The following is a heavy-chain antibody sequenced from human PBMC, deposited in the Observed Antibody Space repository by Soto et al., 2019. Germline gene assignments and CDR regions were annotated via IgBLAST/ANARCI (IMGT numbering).Heavy chain of an antibody. CDR1: GFSLSTSGVG. CDR2: IYWDDDK. Sequence: GSGPTLVNPTQTLTLTCTFSGFSLSTSGVGVGWIRQPPGKALEWLALIYWDDDKRYSPSLKSRLTITKDTSKNQVVLTMTNMDPVDTATYYCAHSPAGLRELLEDWFDPWGQGTLVTVS. D-gene: IGHD1-7*01. CDR3: AHSPAGLRELLEDWFDP. J-gene: IGHJ5*02. V-gene: IGHV2-5*02.